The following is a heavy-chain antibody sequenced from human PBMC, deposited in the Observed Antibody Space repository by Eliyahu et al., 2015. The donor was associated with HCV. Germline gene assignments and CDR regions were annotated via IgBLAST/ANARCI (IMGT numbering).Heavy chain of an antibody. CDR2: IYHSGST. V-gene: IGHV4-38-2*01. Sequence: QVQLQESGPGLVKPSETLSLTCAVSGYSISSGYYWGWIRQPPGKGLEWIGSIYHSGSTYYNPSLKSRVTISVDTSKNQFSLKLSSVTAADTAVYYCARGDGDYVNDWFDPWGQGTLVTVSS. CDR3: ARGDGDYVNDWFDP. D-gene: IGHD4-17*01. CDR1: GYSISSGYY. J-gene: IGHJ5*02.